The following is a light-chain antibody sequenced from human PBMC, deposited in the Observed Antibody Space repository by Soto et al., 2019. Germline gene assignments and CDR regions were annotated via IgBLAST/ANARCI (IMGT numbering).Light chain of an antibody. CDR2: GAS. J-gene: IGKJ3*01. V-gene: IGKV3-20*01. Sequence: EIVLTQSPATLSLSPGERATLSCRASQSVAYTYLAWFQQKPGQAPRLLIYGASNRATGIPDRFSGSGSGTDFTLTISRLEPEDFAVYYCQQYGTSPFNFGPGTKVDIK. CDR3: QQYGTSPFN. CDR1: QSVAYTY.